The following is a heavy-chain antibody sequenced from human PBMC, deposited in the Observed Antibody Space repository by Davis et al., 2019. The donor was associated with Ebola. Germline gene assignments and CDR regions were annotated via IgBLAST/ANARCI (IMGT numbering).Heavy chain of an antibody. J-gene: IGHJ3*02. D-gene: IGHD6-13*01. CDR1: GGSINSGGKY. V-gene: IGHV4-31*03. Sequence: MPSETLSLTCTVSGGSINSGGKYWNWIRQHPGQGLEWIGYIHYSGRTYYNPSLKSRVAISVDTSKNQFSLKLSSVTAADTAVYYCARPHLYSSSWYDSRMDAFDIWGQGTMVTVSS. CDR2: IHYSGRT. CDR3: ARPHLYSSSWYDSRMDAFDI.